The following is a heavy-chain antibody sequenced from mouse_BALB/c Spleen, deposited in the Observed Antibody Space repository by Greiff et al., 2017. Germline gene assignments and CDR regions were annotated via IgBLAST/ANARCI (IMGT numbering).Heavy chain of an antibody. J-gene: IGHJ4*01. CDR1: GFSLTSYG. D-gene: IGHD2-1*01. V-gene: IGHV2-4-1*01. CDR3: ASDLLYAMDY. CDR2: IWSGGST. Sequence: QVQLQQSGPGLVQPSQSLSITCTVSGFSLTSYGVHWVRQSPGKGLEWLGVIWSGGSTDYNAAFISRLSISKDNSKCQVFFKMNSLQADDTAIYYCASDLLYAMDYWGQGTSVTVSS.